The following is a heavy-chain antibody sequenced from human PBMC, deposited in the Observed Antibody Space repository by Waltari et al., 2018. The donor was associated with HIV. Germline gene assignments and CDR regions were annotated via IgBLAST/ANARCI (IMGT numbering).Heavy chain of an antibody. CDR3: ARNGGSSYAYYFDY. CDR1: PGSFTGFY. V-gene: IGHV4-59*01. D-gene: IGHD3-16*01. Sequence: QVQLQESGPGLVRPSETLSLTCTVSPGSFTGFYWSWVRQSPGKGLGWIGYIYYSGSATYTRYNPSLKSRVTISLDTSKKQFSLRLSSVTAADTATYSCARNGGSSYAYYFDYWGQGTLVNVSS. CDR2: IYYSGSATYT. J-gene: IGHJ4*02.